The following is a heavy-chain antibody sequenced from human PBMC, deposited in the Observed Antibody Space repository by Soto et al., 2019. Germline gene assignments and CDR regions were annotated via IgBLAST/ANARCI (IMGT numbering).Heavy chain of an antibody. D-gene: IGHD2-15*01. CDR2: MNPNSGNT. CDR1: GYTFTSYD. J-gene: IGHJ5*02. CDR3: ARGEREVVVVAATSYNWFDP. Sequence: ASVKVSCKASGYTFTSYDINWVRQATGQGLEWMGWMNPNSGNTGYAQKFQRRVTMTRNTSISTAYMELSGLRSEDTAVYYCARGEREVVVVAATSYNWFDPWGQGTLVTVSS. V-gene: IGHV1-8*01.